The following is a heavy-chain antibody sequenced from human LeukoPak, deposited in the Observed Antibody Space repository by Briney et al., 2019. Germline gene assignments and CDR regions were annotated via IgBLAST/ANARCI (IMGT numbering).Heavy chain of an antibody. V-gene: IGHV5-51*01. CDR2: IYPGDSGT. Sequence: GESLKISCKGSGYSFTSYWIGWVRQMPGKGLERMGIIYPGDSGTRYSPSFQGQVTISADKSINTAYLEWSSLKASDTAIYYCARQGAAGKYYYYYMDVWGKGTTVTVSS. D-gene: IGHD6-13*01. CDR3: ARQGAAGKYYYYYMDV. J-gene: IGHJ6*03. CDR1: GYSFTSYW.